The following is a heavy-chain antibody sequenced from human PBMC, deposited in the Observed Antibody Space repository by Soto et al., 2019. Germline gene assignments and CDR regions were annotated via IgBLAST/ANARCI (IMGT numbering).Heavy chain of an antibody. CDR3: ARTRIEHDYGSGSPCLFDY. Sequence: SETLSLTCTVSGGSISSYYWSWIRQPPGKGLEWIGYIYYSVSTNYNPSLKSRVTISVDTSKNQFSLKLSSVTAADTAVFYCARTRIEHDYGSGSPCLFDYWGQGTLVT. D-gene: IGHD3-10*01. CDR1: GGSISSYY. V-gene: IGHV4-59*01. J-gene: IGHJ4*02. CDR2: IYYSVST.